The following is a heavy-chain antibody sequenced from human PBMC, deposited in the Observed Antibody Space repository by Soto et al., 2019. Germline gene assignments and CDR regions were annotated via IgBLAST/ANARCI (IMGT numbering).Heavy chain of an antibody. CDR2: IWYDGSNK. CDR1: GFTFSSYG. CDR3: ARDPLRAYSSGYYYVTYYFDY. V-gene: IGHV3-33*01. J-gene: IGHJ4*02. D-gene: IGHD3-22*01. Sequence: QVQLVESGGGVVQPGRSLRLSCAASGFTFSSYGMHWVRQAPGKGLEWVAVIWYDGSNKYYAESVKGRFTISRDNSKNTLYLQMNSLRAEDTAVYYCARDPLRAYSSGYYYVTYYFDYWGQGTLVTVSS.